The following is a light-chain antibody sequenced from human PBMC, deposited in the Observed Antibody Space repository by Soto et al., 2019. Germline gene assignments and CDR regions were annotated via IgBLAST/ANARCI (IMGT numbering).Light chain of an antibody. CDR2: EVY. CDR1: SSDVGGYNY. V-gene: IGLV2-8*01. J-gene: IGLJ1*01. Sequence: QSVLTQPPSASGSPGQSVTISCTGTSSDVGGYNYVSWYQQHPGKAPKLIIYEVYKRPSGVPDRFSGSKSGNTAALTVSGLQAEAEADYYCSSYVGTNSYVFGTGTKLTVL. CDR3: SSYVGTNSYV.